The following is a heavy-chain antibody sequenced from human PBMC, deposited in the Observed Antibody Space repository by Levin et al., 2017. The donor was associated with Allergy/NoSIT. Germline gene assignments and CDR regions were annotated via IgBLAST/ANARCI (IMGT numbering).Heavy chain of an antibody. D-gene: IGHD4-11*01. CDR1: GFIFSDYY. J-gene: IGHJ4*02. V-gene: IGHV3-72*01. CDR3: TRAATGNYISDY. CDR2: SRNKARSYTT. Sequence: GGSLRLSCAASGFIFSDYYMDWVRQAPGEGLEWIASSRNKARSYTTEYAASVKDRFSVSRDDSTSSLFLQMNSLKTDDTAVYFCTRAATGNYISDYWGQGTLVTVSS.